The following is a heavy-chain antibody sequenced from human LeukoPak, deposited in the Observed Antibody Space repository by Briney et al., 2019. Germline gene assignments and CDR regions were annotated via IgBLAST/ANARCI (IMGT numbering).Heavy chain of an antibody. CDR1: GYDFTSVG. D-gene: IGHD5-12*01. Sequence: GASVKVSCKASGYDFTSVGITWVRRAPGQGLEWMGWISPYNGNTRYAQKFQGRVAMTTDTSTTTAYMELRGLRSDDTAVYYCARDSYVVATLRHFDYWGQGTLVTVSS. V-gene: IGHV1-18*01. CDR3: ARDSYVVATLRHFDY. CDR2: ISPYNGNT. J-gene: IGHJ4*02.